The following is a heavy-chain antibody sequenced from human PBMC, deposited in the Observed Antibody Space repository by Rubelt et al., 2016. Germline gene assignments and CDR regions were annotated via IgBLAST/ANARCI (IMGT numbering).Heavy chain of an antibody. V-gene: IGHV1-18*01. CDR2: ISAYNGHT. D-gene: IGHD1-7*01. J-gene: IGHJ4*02. Sequence: QVQLVQSGAEVKKPGASVKVSCKASGYTFTSYGISWVRQAPGQGLGWMGWISAYNGHTNYAQKLPGRVTMTTDTSTSTAYMELRSLRSADTAVYYCARDLPPFRRYNWNFPLDYWGQGTLVTVSS. CDR1: GYTFTSYG. CDR3: ARDLPPFRRYNWNFPLDY.